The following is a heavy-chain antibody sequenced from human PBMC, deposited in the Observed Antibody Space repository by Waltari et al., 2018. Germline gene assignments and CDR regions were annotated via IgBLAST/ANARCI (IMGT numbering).Heavy chain of an antibody. CDR2: LSDSGEST. CDR1: GFTFKNYA. D-gene: IGHD3-16*01. J-gene: IGHJ4*02. V-gene: IGHV3-23*01. CDR3: ARALWGGFDY. Sequence: EVQLLESGGGLVQPGESLILSCAASGFTFKNYAMSWVRQAPGKGLEWVSALSDSGESTYYADSMKGRFTISRDNSKNTLYLQMNTLRAEDTAVYYCARALWGGFDYWGQGTLLTVSS.